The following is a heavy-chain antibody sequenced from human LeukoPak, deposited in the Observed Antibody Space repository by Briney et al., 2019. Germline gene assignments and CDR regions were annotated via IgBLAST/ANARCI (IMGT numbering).Heavy chain of an antibody. CDR2: IKSDGSST. CDR1: GFTFNNHC. CDR3: ARDHGDYYFDY. D-gene: IGHD4-17*01. Sequence: PGGSLRLSCAASGFTFNNHCMHWVRQAPGKGLVWVSRIKSDGSSTNYADSVKGRFTISRDNARNTLYLQMNSLRAGDTAMYFCARDHGDYYFDYWGPGTLVTVSS. V-gene: IGHV3-74*01. J-gene: IGHJ4*02.